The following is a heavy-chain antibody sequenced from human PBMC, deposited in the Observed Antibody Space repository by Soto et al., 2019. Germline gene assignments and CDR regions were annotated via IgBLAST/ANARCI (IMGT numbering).Heavy chain of an antibody. CDR1: GFTLSNYW. CDR3: VRDSHGDY. CDR2: IDHDGPT. J-gene: IGHJ4*02. Sequence: EVQLVESGGGLVQPGGSLRLSCAGSGFTLSNYWMHWVRQAPGKGLEWVSRIDHDGPTDYADSVRGRFTISRDNAENTLYLQINSLRPEDTAVYYCVRDSHGDYWGQGTLVTVSS. V-gene: IGHV3-74*01.